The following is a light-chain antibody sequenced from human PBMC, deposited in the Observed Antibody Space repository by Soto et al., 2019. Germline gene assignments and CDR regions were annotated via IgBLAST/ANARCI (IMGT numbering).Light chain of an antibody. CDR1: QSVSSK. Sequence: EIVMTQSPATLSVSPGERASLSCRASQSVSSKLAWYQQKPGQAPRLLIYGASSRATGIPDRFSGSGSGTDFTLTISRLEPEDFAVYYCQQYGSSPGVTFGPGTKVDIK. CDR3: QQYGSSPGVT. CDR2: GAS. V-gene: IGKV3-20*01. J-gene: IGKJ3*01.